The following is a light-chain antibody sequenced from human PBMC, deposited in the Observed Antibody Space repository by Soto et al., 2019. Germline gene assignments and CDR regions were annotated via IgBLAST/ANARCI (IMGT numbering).Light chain of an antibody. V-gene: IGKV1-17*01. CDR3: LQHNSYPRT. Sequence: QMTQSPSSLSSSLGYIFTITFRASQGIRTDLGWYQQKPGKAPKRLIYAASSLQSGVPSRFSGSGSGTEFTLTISSLQPEDFATYYCLQHNSYPRTFGQGTKVAIK. CDR2: AAS. J-gene: IGKJ1*01. CDR1: QGIRTD.